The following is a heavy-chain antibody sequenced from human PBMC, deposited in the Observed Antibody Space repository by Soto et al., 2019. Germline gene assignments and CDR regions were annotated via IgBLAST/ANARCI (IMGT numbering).Heavy chain of an antibody. V-gene: IGHV1-8*01. Sequence: ASVKVSCKASGYTFTSYDINWVRQATGQGLEWMGWMNPNSGNTGYAQKLQGRVTMTTDTSTSTAYMELRSLRSDDTAVYYCARDYASDSGVHLDFWGQGTLVTVSS. CDR3: ARDYASDSGVHLDF. CDR1: GYTFTSYD. CDR2: MNPNSGNT. D-gene: IGHD3-22*01. J-gene: IGHJ4*02.